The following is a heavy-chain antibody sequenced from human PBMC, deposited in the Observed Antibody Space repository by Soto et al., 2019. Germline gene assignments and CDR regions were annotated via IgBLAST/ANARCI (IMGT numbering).Heavy chain of an antibody. Sequence: QVQVVQSGAEVKKPGASVKVSCKTSGYTFTNYHVHWVRQAPGQGLERMGAINPNGGSTTYAQHLQGRVTMTSDSSTSRVYMEMGSLRSDDSAVYYCALPMNTLCWYNFWGQGTLVTVS. J-gene: IGHJ4*02. D-gene: IGHD6-13*01. V-gene: IGHV1-46*01. CDR2: INPNGGST. CDR1: GYTFTNYH. CDR3: ALPMNTLCWYNF.